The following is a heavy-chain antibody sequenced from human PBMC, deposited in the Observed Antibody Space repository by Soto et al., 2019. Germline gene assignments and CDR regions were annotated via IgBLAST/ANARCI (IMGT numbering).Heavy chain of an antibody. J-gene: IGHJ6*02. Sequence: PSETLSLTCAVSGGSISSSNWWSWVRQPPGKGLEWIGEIYHSGSTNYNPSLKSRVTISVGKSKNQFSLKLSSVTAADTAVYYCASSLPNIVVVPAAPKTYYYYGMDVWGQGXTVTVYS. V-gene: IGHV4-4*02. CDR3: ASSLPNIVVVPAAPKTYYYYGMDV. CDR2: IYHSGST. D-gene: IGHD2-2*01. CDR1: GGSISSSNW.